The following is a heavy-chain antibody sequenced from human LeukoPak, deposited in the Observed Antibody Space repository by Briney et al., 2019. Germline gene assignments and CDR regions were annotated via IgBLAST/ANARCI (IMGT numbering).Heavy chain of an antibody. CDR2: IYTSGST. J-gene: IGHJ5*02. D-gene: IGHD2-2*01. CDR3: ARDGRDVVVPAARWFDP. CDR1: GGSISSYY. V-gene: IGHV4-4*07. Sequence: SETLSLTCTVSGGSISSYYWSWIPQPAGKGLEWIGRIYTSGSTNYNPSLKSRVTMSVDTSKNQFSLKLSSVTAADTAVYYCARDGRDVVVPAARWFDPWGQGTLVTVSS.